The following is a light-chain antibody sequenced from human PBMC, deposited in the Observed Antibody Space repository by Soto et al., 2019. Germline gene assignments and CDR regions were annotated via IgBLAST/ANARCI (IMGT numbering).Light chain of an antibody. Sequence: QSVRTQPPSASGSPGQSVTISCTGTSSDVGGYNYVSWYQQHPGKAPKLMIYEVSKRPSGVPDRFSGSKSGNTASLTVSGLQAEDEADYYCNAYADSNKFVFGSGTKVTVL. CDR3: NAYADSNKFV. V-gene: IGLV2-8*01. CDR1: SSDVGGYNY. CDR2: EVS. J-gene: IGLJ1*01.